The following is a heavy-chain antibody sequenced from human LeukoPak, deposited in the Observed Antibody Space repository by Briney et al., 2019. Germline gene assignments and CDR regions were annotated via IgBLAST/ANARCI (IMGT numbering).Heavy chain of an antibody. J-gene: IGHJ4*02. D-gene: IGHD3-22*01. CDR3: ARVLNYYDSSGYYFSY. Sequence: GGSLRLSCVASGFSFISYDFHWVRQARGKGLEWVAVTSSDGNIKIYTDSVKGRFTISRDNSKNTLYLQMNSLRAEDTAVYYCARVLNYYDSSGYYFSYWGQGTLVTVSS. CDR2: TSSDGNIK. V-gene: IGHV3-30-3*01. CDR1: GFSFISYD.